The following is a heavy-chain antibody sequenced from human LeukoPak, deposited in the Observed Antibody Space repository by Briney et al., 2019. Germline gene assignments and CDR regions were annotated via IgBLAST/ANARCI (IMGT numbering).Heavy chain of an antibody. CDR3: ARDWPRVDELLWFGESYFDY. CDR1: NGSISSDTYF. CDR2: IYYSGST. Sequence: KSSETLSLTCTVSNGSISSDTYFWSWIRQPPGKGLEWIGSIYYSGSTYYNPSLKSRVTISVDTSKNQFSLKLSSVTAADTAVYYCARDWPRVDELLWFGESYFDYWGQGTLVTVSS. D-gene: IGHD3-10*01. V-gene: IGHV4-39*07. J-gene: IGHJ4*02.